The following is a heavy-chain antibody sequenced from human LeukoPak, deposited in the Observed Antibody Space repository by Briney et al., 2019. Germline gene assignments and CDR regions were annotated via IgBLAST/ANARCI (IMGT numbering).Heavy chain of an antibody. V-gene: IGHV3-23*01. CDR2: ISGSGGST. CDR3: AKDSYSGSPAEYLQH. D-gene: IGHD1-26*01. J-gene: IGHJ1*01. Sequence: PGGSLRLSCAASGFTFNNYGMSWVRQAPGKGLEWVSSISGSGGSTYYADSVKGRFTISRDNSKNTLYLQMNSLRAEDTAVYYCAKDSYSGSPAEYLQHWGQGTLVTVSS. CDR1: GFTFNNYG.